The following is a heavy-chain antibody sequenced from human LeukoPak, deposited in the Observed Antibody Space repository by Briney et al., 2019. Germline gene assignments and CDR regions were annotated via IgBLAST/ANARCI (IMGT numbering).Heavy chain of an antibody. CDR2: TNPSSRNR. CDR1: GYTFTYYE. V-gene: IGHV1-8*01. Sequence: ASVKVSCKASGYTFTYYEINWVRQASGQRLEWMGWTNPSSRNRAYAPKFEGRVTMTTDTSTSTAYMELRSLTSEDTAVYYCARNPSRSDTYFDLWGQGTVVTVSS. J-gene: IGHJ4*02. CDR3: ARNPSRSDTYFDL. D-gene: IGHD5-18*01.